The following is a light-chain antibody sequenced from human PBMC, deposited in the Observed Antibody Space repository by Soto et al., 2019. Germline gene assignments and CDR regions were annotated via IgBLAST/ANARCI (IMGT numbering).Light chain of an antibody. CDR3: SSYTSSNSYV. Sequence: QSALTQPASVSGSPGQSITISCTGTSSDVGGYNYVSWYQQHPGKAPKLMIYYVSHRPSGVSNRFSGSKSGNTASLTISGLQAEDEADYYCSSYTSSNSYVFGTGTKVTVL. CDR2: YVS. CDR1: SSDVGGYNY. V-gene: IGLV2-14*03. J-gene: IGLJ1*01.